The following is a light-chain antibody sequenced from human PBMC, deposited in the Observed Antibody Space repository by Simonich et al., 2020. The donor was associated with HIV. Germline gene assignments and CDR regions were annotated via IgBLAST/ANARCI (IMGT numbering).Light chain of an antibody. CDR3: QQYDNLPRYT. V-gene: IGKV1-33*01. Sequence: DIQMTQSPSTLSASVGDRVTITCRASQSISDWLAWYQQKPGKAPKLLIYDASNLETGVPSRFSGSGSGTDFTFTISSLQPEDIATYYCQQYDNLPRYTFGQGTKLEIK. J-gene: IGKJ2*01. CDR1: QSISDW. CDR2: DAS.